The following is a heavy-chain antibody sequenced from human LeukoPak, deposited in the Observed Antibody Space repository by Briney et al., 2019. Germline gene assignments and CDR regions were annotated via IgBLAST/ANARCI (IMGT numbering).Heavy chain of an antibody. D-gene: IGHD3-22*01. V-gene: IGHV4-59*01. CDR3: ARNDRGAFDI. Sequence: PSETLSLTCTVSGGSLSSYYWSWIRQPPGKGLEWIGYIYYSGSADCNPSLKSRVTMSVDTSKNQFSLKLSSVTAADTAVYYCARNDRGAFDIWGQGTMVTVSS. CDR1: GGSLSSYY. J-gene: IGHJ3*02. CDR2: IYYSGSA.